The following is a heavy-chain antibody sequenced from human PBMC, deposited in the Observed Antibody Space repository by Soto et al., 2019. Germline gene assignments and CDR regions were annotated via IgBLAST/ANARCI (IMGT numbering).Heavy chain of an antibody. CDR1: GDNVSSNSAA. V-gene: IGHV6-1*01. J-gene: IGHJ6*02. CDR3: SRDRAVAGTYYYGMDV. CDR2: TYYRSKWFN. Sequence: PSQTLSLTCAISGDNVSSNSAAWNWIRQSPSRGLEWLGRTYYRSKWFNDYAVSVKSRITINPDTSKNQFSLQLNSVTPEDTAVYYCSRDRAVAGTYYYGMDVWGQGTTVTVSS. D-gene: IGHD6-19*01.